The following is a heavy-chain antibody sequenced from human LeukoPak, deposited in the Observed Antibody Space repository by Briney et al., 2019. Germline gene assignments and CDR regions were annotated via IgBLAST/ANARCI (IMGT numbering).Heavy chain of an antibody. CDR2: IIPIFGTA. D-gene: IGHD2-15*01. J-gene: IGHJ5*02. CDR1: GGTFRSYV. V-gene: IGHV1-69*05. Sequence: SVKVSCKASGGTFRSYVFSWVRQAPGQGLEWMGGIIPIFGTANYAQKFQGRVTMTRDTSISTVYMELRRLRYDDTAAYYCARGPLEYCSGGTCYSGRNWFDPWGQGTLVTVSS. CDR3: ARGPLEYCSGGTCYSGRNWFDP.